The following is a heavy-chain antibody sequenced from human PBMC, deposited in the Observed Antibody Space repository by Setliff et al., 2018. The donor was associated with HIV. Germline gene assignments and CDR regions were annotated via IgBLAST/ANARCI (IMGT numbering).Heavy chain of an antibody. Sequence: SETLSLTCAVSGGSISSRNWWSWVRQPPGKGLEWIGEIYHSGSTNYNPSLKSRVTISVDKSKNQFSLKLISVIAADTAVYYCARHAAGPDGPFDYWGQGTLVTVSS. J-gene: IGHJ4*02. CDR1: GGSISSRNW. CDR2: IYHSGST. CDR3: ARHAAGPDGPFDY. D-gene: IGHD2-2*01. V-gene: IGHV4-4*02.